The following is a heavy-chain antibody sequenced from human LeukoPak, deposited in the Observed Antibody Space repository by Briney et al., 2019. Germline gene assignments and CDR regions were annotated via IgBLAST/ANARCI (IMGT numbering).Heavy chain of an antibody. J-gene: IGHJ6*02. Sequence: GKSLRLSCAASGFTFSSYAVHWVRQAPGKGLEWVAIISYDGSNKYYADSVKGRFTISRDNAKNSLYLQMNSLRAGDTAVYYCARSLRCSSTSCYDYYYGMDVWGQGTTVTVSS. CDR1: GFTFSSYA. CDR3: ARSLRCSSTSCYDYYYGMDV. CDR2: ISYDGSNK. D-gene: IGHD2-2*01. V-gene: IGHV3-30*14.